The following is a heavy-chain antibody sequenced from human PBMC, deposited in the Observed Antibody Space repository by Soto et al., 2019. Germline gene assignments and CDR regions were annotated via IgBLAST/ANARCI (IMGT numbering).Heavy chain of an antibody. CDR1: GGSFSTNY. V-gene: IGHV4-59*08. J-gene: IGHJ2*01. Sequence: SETLSLTCTVSGGSFSTNYWAWIRQPPGKGLEWIGYIYDGGSTDYNPSLKSRVTISVDTSKNQFSLKLSSVTAADTAVYYCARHGGRYCSGGTCYIYWHFDLWGRGTLVTVSS. D-gene: IGHD2-15*01. CDR2: IYDGGST. CDR3: ARHGGRYCSGGTCYIYWHFDL.